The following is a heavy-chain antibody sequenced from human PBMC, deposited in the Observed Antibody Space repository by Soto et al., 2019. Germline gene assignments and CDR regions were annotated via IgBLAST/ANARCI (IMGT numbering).Heavy chain of an antibody. D-gene: IGHD6-13*01. CDR3: ARGLGPAAGGPIGFQH. J-gene: IGHJ1*01. CDR1: GGTFSSYS. V-gene: IGHV1-69*13. CDR2: IIPIFGTA. Sequence: SVKVSCKASGGTFSSYSISWVLQAPGQGLEWMGGIIPIFGTANYAQKFQGRVTITADESTSTAYMELSSLRSEDTAVYYCARGLGPAAGGPIGFQHWGQGTLVTVSS.